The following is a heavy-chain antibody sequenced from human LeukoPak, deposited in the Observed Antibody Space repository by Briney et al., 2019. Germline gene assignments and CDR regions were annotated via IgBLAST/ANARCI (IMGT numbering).Heavy chain of an antibody. CDR3: SRGGFDY. CDR1: GFTFSSYS. J-gene: IGHJ4*02. D-gene: IGHD3-16*01. Sequence: GSLRLSCAGSGFTFSSYSMNWVRQAPGKGLEWVAVISYDGSNKYYADSVKGRFTISRDNSKNTLYLQMNSLRAEDTAVYYCSRGGFDYWGQGTLVTVSS. V-gene: IGHV3-30*03. CDR2: ISYDGSNK.